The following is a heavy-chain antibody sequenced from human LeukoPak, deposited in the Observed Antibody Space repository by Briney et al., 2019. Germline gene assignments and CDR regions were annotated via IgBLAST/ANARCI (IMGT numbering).Heavy chain of an antibody. V-gene: IGHV5-51*01. CDR3: ARRTNTYYYYYMDV. J-gene: IGHJ6*03. Sequence: GESLKISRKGSGYIFTSYWIGWVRQMPGKGLEWMGIIYPGDSDTRYSPSFQAQVTISADKSISTAYLQWGSLKASDTAMYYCARRTNTYYYYYMDVWGKGTTVTVSS. CDR2: IYPGDSDT. CDR1: GYIFTSYW.